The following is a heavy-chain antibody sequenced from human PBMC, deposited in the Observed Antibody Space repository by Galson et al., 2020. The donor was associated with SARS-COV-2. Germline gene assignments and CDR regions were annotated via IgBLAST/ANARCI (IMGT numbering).Heavy chain of an antibody. CDR2: ITSSSTYI. Sequence: GGSLRLSCAASGFTFSSYTMNWVRQVPGKGLEWVSSITSSSTYIDYADSVKGRFTISRDNAKNSLYLQMNSLRAGDTAVYFCARTGAPHYYYSYYMDVWGKGTTVTV. CDR1: GFTFSSYT. D-gene: IGHD2-8*02. V-gene: IGHV3-21*01. J-gene: IGHJ6*03. CDR3: ARTGAPHYYYSYYMDV.